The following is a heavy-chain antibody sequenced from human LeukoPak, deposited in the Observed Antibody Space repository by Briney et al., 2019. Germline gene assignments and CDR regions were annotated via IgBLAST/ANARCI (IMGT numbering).Heavy chain of an antibody. CDR2: ISSSGSTI. CDR3: ARVQDCSSTSCYFGSFDY. Sequence: GGSLRLSCAASGFTFSDYYMSWIRQAPGKGLEWVSYISSSGSTIYYADSVKGRFTISRDNAKNSLYLQMNSLRAEDTAVYYCARVQDCSSTSCYFGSFDYWGQGTLVIVSS. V-gene: IGHV3-11*04. J-gene: IGHJ4*02. CDR1: GFTFSDYY. D-gene: IGHD2-2*01.